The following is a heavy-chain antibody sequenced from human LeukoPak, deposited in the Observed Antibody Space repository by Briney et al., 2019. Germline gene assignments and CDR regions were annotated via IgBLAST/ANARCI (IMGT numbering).Heavy chain of an antibody. V-gene: IGHV3-64D*06. CDR1: GFTFSTYA. CDR3: VTAHSSGWYGY. CDR2: ITSDGGST. D-gene: IGHD6-19*01. Sequence: GGALRLSCSPSGFTFSTYAMHWVRDAPGKGLEYVSAITSDGGSTYSDGCVKGRFTISRDNSKNTLYLQMSSLRAEATAVYYCVTAHSSGWYGYWGQGTLVTVSS. J-gene: IGHJ4*02.